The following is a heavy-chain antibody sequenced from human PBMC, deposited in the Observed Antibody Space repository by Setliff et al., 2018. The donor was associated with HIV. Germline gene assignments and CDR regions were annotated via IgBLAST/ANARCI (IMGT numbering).Heavy chain of an antibody. CDR3: ARHYFDSNSYYRPPFDS. D-gene: IGHD3-22*01. V-gene: IGHV1-69*10. Sequence: SVKVSCKASGGTFNTHAFSWVRQAPGQGLEWMGGIIPVRGLANYARNFQGRVTITADTSTNTAYLEVVILRSEDTAIYYCARHYFDSNSYYRPPFDSWGQGTPVTVSS. CDR1: GGTFNTHA. J-gene: IGHJ5*01. CDR2: IIPVRGLA.